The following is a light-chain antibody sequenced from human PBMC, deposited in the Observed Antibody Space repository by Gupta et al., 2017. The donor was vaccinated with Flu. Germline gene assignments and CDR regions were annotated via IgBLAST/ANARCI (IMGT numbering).Light chain of an antibody. V-gene: IGLV2-11*01. CDR1: SNDVGGFHF. J-gene: IGLJ1*01. Sequence: SNDVGGFHFVSWYQHHPGKAPKLIIFDVSSRPSGVPDRFSGSKSGNTASLTISGLQAADEADYYCCSYAGSYSYVFGSGTQVTVL. CDR2: DVS. CDR3: CSYAGSYSYV.